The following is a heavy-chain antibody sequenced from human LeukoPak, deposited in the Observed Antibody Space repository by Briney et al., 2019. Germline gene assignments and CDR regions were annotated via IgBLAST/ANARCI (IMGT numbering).Heavy chain of an antibody. Sequence: SETLSLTCTVSGGSISSYYWSWIRQPPGKGLEWIGEINHSGSTNYNPSLKSQVTISVDTSKNQFSLKLSSVTAADTAVYYCARAAGSGYNWFDPWGQGTLVTVSS. J-gene: IGHJ5*02. D-gene: IGHD6-19*01. CDR2: INHSGST. CDR3: ARAAGSGYNWFDP. V-gene: IGHV4-34*01. CDR1: GGSISSYY.